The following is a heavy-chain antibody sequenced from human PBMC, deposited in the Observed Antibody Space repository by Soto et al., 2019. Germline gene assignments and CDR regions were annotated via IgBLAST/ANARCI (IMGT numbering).Heavy chain of an antibody. CDR1: GGTFSSYA. D-gene: IGHD1-1*01. V-gene: IGHV1-69*12. CDR3: ARDTAGTTGIRRLDAFDI. CDR2: IIPIFGTA. J-gene: IGHJ3*02. Sequence: QVQLVQSGAEVKKPGSSVKVSCKASGGTFSSYAISWVRQAPGQGLEWMGGIIPIFGTANYAQKFQGRVTITADESTSTAYMELSSLRSEDTAVYYCARDTAGTTGIRRLDAFDIWGQGTMVTVSS.